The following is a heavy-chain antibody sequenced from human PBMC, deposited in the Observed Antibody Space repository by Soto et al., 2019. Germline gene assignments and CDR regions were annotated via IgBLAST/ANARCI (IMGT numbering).Heavy chain of an antibody. CDR3: ARDTFDSYQLLWRDVSFGWFDP. CDR1: GFTFSSYS. D-gene: IGHD2-2*01. Sequence: GGSLRLSCAASGFTFSSYSMNWVRQAPGKGLEWVSYISSSSSTIYYADSVKGRFTISRDNAKNSLYLQMNSLRDEDTAVYYCARDTFDSYQLLWRDVSFGWFDPWGQGTLVTVSS. J-gene: IGHJ5*02. CDR2: ISSSSSTI. V-gene: IGHV3-48*02.